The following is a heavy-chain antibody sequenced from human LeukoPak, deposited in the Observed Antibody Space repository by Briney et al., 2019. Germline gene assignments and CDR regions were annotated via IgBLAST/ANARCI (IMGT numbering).Heavy chain of an antibody. CDR2: IKEDGTRK. D-gene: IGHD1-26*01. CDR3: ARERGRGRDSPWFDY. V-gene: IGHV3-7*03. Sequence: GGSLRLSCAASGFTFSSQWMTWVRQAPGKGLEWVANIKEDGTRKNYMDSVKGRFTISRDNAKNTLDLQMTGLRAEDTAVYYCARERGRGRDSPWFDYWGQGTLVTVSS. J-gene: IGHJ4*02. CDR1: GFTFSSQW.